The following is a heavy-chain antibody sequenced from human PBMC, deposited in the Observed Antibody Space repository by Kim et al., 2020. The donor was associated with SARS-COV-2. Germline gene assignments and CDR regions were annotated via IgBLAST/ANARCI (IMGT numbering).Heavy chain of an antibody. V-gene: IGHV3-21*01. D-gene: IGHD1-26*01. J-gene: IGHJ6*02. CDR3: TRGGSGSYGYYYGMDI. CDR2: ISIIGNYI. CDR1: GFTFSSYS. Sequence: GGSLRLSCAASGFTFSSYSMNWVRQAPGKGLEWVSYISIIGNYIYYADSVKGRFTISRDNAKNSLYLQMNSLRAEDTAVYYCTRGGSGSYGYYYGMDIWGQGTTVTVSS.